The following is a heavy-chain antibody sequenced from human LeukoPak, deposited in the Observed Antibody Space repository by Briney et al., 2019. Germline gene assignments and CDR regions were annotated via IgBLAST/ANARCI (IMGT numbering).Heavy chain of an antibody. V-gene: IGHV3-9*01. J-gene: IGHJ4*02. Sequence: GRSLRLSCAASGFTFDDYAMHWVRQAPGKGLEGVSGISWSSGSIGYADSVKGRFTISRDNAKNSLYLQMNSLRAEDTALYYCARRGYSGYVPFDYWGQGTLVTVSS. CDR2: ISWSSGSI. CDR3: ARRGYSGYVPFDY. D-gene: IGHD5-12*01. CDR1: GFTFDDYA.